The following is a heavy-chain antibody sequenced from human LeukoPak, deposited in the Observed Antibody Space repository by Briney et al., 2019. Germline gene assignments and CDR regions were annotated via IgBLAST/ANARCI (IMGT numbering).Heavy chain of an antibody. D-gene: IGHD2-21*01. CDR3: VKDPRDTYGTNWFVS. CDR1: GFSFGNYA. Sequence: GGSLRLSCVASGFSFGNYAMSWVRQAPGKGLQWASQISGTGGATWYAGFARDRFTISRDNSKKTLYLQMSGLRVEDTAMYYCVKDPRDTYGTNWFVSWGQGTLLIVSS. CDR2: ISGTGGAT. J-gene: IGHJ5*01. V-gene: IGHV3-23*01.